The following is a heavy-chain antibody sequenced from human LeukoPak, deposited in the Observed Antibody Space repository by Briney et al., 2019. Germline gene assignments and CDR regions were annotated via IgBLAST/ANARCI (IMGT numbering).Heavy chain of an antibody. J-gene: IGHJ6*02. Sequence: RRSRRLSCAASGFTFSSHGFHWVRQAPGKGLEWVAAIWFDGSKQCYADSVKGRFTVSRDDSKNTLYLQMNSLRADDTAVYYCARDPQSSMDVWGQGTTVTVSS. CDR1: GFTFSSHG. CDR2: IWFDGSKQ. V-gene: IGHV3-33*01. CDR3: ARDPQSSMDV.